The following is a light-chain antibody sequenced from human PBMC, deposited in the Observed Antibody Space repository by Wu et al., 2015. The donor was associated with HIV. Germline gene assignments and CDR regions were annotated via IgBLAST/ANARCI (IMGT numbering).Light chain of an antibody. CDR3: QQSFSTPS. J-gene: IGKJ1*01. Sequence: DIQMTQSPSSLSASAGDRVTISCRASQSIASFLNWYQQRPGKAPKLLIYAASSLHSGVPSRFSGSGSGTDFTLTINSLQPEDFATYYCQQSFSTPSFGQGTKAQIK. V-gene: IGKV1-39*01. CDR2: AAS. CDR1: QSIASF.